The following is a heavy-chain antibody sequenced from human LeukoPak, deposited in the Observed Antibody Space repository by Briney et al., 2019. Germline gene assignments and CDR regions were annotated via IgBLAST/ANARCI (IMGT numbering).Heavy chain of an antibody. CDR3: AKSGYSSSRPFDN. CDR2: ISGSGSTT. J-gene: IGHJ4*02. D-gene: IGHD6-13*01. Sequence: PGGSLRLSCAASGFTFSSYGMGWVRQAPGKGLEWVSSISGSGSTTYYADSVKGRFTISRDNSNNTLHLQMNSLRAEDTAVYSCAKSGYSSSRPFDNWGQGTLVTVSS. CDR1: GFTFSSYG. V-gene: IGHV3-23*01.